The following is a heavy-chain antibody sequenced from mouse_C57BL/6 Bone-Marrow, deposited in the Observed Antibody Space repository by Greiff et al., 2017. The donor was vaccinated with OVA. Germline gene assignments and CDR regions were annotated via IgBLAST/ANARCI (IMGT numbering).Heavy chain of an antibody. CDR1: GFTFSSYA. CDR2: ISSGGDYI. Sequence: EVQRVESGEGLVKPGGSLKLSCAASGFTFSSYAMSWVRQTPEKRLEWVAYISSGGDYIYYADTVKGRFTISRDNARNTLYLQMSSLKSEDTAMYYCTRAFLWYPYYAMDYWGQGTSVTVSS. D-gene: IGHD2-1*01. J-gene: IGHJ4*01. CDR3: TRAFLWYPYYAMDY. V-gene: IGHV5-9-1*02.